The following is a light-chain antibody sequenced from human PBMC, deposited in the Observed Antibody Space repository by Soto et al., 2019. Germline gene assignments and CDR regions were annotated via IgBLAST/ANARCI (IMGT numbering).Light chain of an antibody. V-gene: IGLV2-14*01. CDR3: SSYTTTSTGV. CDR2: EVS. J-gene: IGLJ1*01. CDR1: SSDVGGYNY. Sequence: QSALTQPASVSGSPGQSITISCTGTSSDVGGYNYVSWYQQHPGKAPKLMIYEVSNRPSGVSYRFSGSKSGNTASLTISGLQAEDEPDYYCSSYTTTSTGVFGTGTKVTVL.